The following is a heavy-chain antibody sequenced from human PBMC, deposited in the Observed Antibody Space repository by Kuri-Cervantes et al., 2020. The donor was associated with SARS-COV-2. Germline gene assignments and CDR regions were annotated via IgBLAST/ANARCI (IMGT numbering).Heavy chain of an antibody. CDR3: AKSSGTADGGFDP. CDR2: ISYDGSNK. CDR1: EFTFSSYG. J-gene: IGHJ5*02. V-gene: IGHV3-30*18. D-gene: IGHD6-19*01. Sequence: LSLTCAASEFTFSSYGMHWVRQAPGKGLEWVAVISYDGSNKYYADSVTGRFTISRDNSKNTLYLQMNSLRAEDTAVYYCAKSSGTADGGFDPWGQGTLVTVSS.